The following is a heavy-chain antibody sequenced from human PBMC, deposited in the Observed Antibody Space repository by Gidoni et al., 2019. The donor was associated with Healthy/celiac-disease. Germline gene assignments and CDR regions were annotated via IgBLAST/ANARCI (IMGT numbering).Heavy chain of an antibody. CDR2: IWYDGSNK. J-gene: IGHJ3*02. Sequence: QVQLVESGGGVVQPGRSLRLSCAASGFTFSSYGMHWVRQAPGKGLEWVAVIWYDGSNKYYADSVKGRFTISRDNSKNTLYLQMNSLRAEDTAVYYCARGGYYDSSGSHLDAFDIWGQGTMVTVSS. CDR1: GFTFSSYG. CDR3: ARGGYYDSSGSHLDAFDI. D-gene: IGHD3-22*01. V-gene: IGHV3-33*01.